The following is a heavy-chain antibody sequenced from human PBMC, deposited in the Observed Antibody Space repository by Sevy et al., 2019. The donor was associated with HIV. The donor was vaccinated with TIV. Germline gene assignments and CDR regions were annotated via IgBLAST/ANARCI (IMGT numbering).Heavy chain of an antibody. CDR2: IIPIFGTA. Sequence: ASVKVSCKASGGTFSSYAISWVRQAPGQGLEWMGGIIPIFGTANYAQKFQGRVTITADKSTSTAYMELSSLGSEDTAVYYCARDSGVGFGGPYYYYYMDVWGKGTTVTVSS. D-gene: IGHD3-10*01. V-gene: IGHV1-69*06. CDR1: GGTFSSYA. J-gene: IGHJ6*03. CDR3: ARDSGVGFGGPYYYYYMDV.